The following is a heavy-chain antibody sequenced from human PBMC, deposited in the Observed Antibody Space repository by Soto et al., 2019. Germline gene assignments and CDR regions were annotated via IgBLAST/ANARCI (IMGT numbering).Heavy chain of an antibody. CDR1: GGTCIGYY. CDR3: ARGELVPDY. Sequence: SETHSLTSAVYGGTCIGYYWSWIRQPPGKGLEWIGEINHSGSTNYNPSLKSRVTISVDTSKNQFSLKLSSVTAADTAVYYCARGELVPDYWGQGTLVTVSS. CDR2: INHSGST. V-gene: IGHV4-34*01. J-gene: IGHJ4*02. D-gene: IGHD3-9*01.